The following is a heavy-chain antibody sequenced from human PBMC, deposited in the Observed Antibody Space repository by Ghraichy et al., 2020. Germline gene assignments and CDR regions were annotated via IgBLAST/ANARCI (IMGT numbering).Heavy chain of an antibody. CDR1: GASESCNF. J-gene: IGHJ6*04. CDR3: SCTRTTYYRSYFYGMDV. Sequence: SETLSLTCTVSGASESCNFWNWIRQPPGQRLEWVGQIHLGVSTNYNPSLKSRVSMSVDTSKKHFSLNLRSVTAADTAVYYCSCTRTTYYRSYFYGMDVWGRGTTVTVSS. V-gene: IGHV4-59*02. D-gene: IGHD3-10*01. CDR2: IHLGVST.